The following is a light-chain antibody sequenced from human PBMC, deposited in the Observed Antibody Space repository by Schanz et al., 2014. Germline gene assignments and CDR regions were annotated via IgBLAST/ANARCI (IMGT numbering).Light chain of an antibody. Sequence: EIVLTQSPATLSLSPGDRATLSCRASQSVSSIDLAWYQQKPGQAPNVLIYGASRRATGIPDRFSGSGSGTDFTLTISSLEPEDFAVYYCQQRDSWPSRRVTFGGGTKVEIK. CDR1: QSVSSID. CDR2: GAS. CDR3: QQRDSWPSRRVT. V-gene: IGKV3D-20*02. J-gene: IGKJ4*01.